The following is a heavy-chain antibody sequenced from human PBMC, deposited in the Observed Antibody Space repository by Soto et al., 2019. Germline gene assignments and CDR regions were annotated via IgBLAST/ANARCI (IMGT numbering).Heavy chain of an antibody. D-gene: IGHD6-19*01. Sequence: QVQLVQSGAEVKKPGASVKVSCKASGYTFSSYDINWVRQATGQGLEWMGWLNPNSGDTGYAQKVQGRVTLTRNTYINAAYIELSSLTSDDTAVYYCATSGGGWYLYWGQGTLVTVSS. V-gene: IGHV1-8*01. CDR1: GYTFSSYD. CDR2: LNPNSGDT. J-gene: IGHJ4*02. CDR3: ATSGGGWYLY.